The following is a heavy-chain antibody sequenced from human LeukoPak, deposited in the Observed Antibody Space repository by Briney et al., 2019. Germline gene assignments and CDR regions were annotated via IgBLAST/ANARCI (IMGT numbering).Heavy chain of an antibody. Sequence: SETLSLTCTVSGGSISSYYWSWIRQPPGKGLEWIGYIYYSGSTNYNPSLKSRVTISVDTSKNQFSLKLSSVTAADTAVYYCARVIVVVPAAIRGWFDPWGQGTLVTVSS. CDR3: ARVIVVVPAAIRGWFDP. CDR2: IYYSGST. V-gene: IGHV4-59*01. D-gene: IGHD2-2*02. J-gene: IGHJ5*02. CDR1: GGSISSYY.